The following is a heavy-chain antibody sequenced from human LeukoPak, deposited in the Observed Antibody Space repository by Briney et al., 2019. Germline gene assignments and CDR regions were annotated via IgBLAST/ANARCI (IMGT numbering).Heavy chain of an antibody. Sequence: SVKVSCKASGGTFSSYAISWVRQAPGQGLEWMGGVIPIFGTANYAQKFQGRVTITADKSTSTAYMELSSLRSEDTAVYYCARGELLWFGELYRIDAFDIWGQGTMVIVSS. CDR1: GGTFSSYA. V-gene: IGHV1-69*06. CDR2: VIPIFGTA. J-gene: IGHJ3*02. D-gene: IGHD3-10*01. CDR3: ARGELLWFGELYRIDAFDI.